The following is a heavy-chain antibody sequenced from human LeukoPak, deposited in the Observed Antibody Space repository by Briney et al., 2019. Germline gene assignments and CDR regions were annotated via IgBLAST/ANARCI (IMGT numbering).Heavy chain of an antibody. Sequence: GGSRSPSFEPPDFPSGSIEMNWFGQPPGRGLSWVSYISSSGSTIYYADSVKGRFTISRDNAKNSLYLQMNSLRAEDTAVYYCAREPYYYGMDVWGQGTTVTVSS. CDR2: ISSSGSTI. J-gene: IGHJ6*02. V-gene: IGHV3-48*03. CDR3: AREPYYYGMDV. CDR1: DFPSGSIE.